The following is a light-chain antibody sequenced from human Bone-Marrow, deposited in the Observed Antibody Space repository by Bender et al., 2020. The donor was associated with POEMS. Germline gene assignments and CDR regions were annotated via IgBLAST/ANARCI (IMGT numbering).Light chain of an antibody. J-gene: IGLJ3*02. V-gene: IGLV1-44*01. CDR2: SSH. CDR1: SSNIGAHA. CDR3: AVWDDSLNGWV. Sequence: QSVLTQPPSASGTPGQRVTISCSGGSSNIGAHAVNWYQHLPGTAPKLLIYSSHRRPSEFPDRFSASRSGTSASLAISGLQSEDEADYYCAVWDDSLNGWVFGGGTKLTVL.